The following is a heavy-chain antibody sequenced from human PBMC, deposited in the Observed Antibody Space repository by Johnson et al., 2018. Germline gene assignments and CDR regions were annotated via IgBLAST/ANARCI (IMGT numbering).Heavy chain of an antibody. CDR2: ISSSGSTI. V-gene: IGHV3-11*01. D-gene: IGHD4-17*01. CDR3: AKDMGYGDRFDAFDI. J-gene: IGHJ3*02. CDR1: GFTFSDYY. Sequence: QVQLQESGGGLVKPGGSLRLSCAASGFTFSDYYMSWIRQAPGKGLEWVSYISSSGSTIYYADSVKGRFTISRDNAKNSLYLLMSSLRAEDTALYYCAKDMGYGDRFDAFDIWGQGTMVTVSS.